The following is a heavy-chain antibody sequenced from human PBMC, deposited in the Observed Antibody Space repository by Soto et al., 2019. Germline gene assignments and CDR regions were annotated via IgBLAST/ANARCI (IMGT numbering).Heavy chain of an antibody. CDR2: MNPNRGNT. Sequence: QVQLVQSGAEVKKPGASVKVSCKASGYTFTSYDINWVRQATGQGLEWMGWMNPNRGNTGYAQKFQGRVTMTRNTSRSTAYMVLGILRSEDTAVYYCAGLMAVAASEYFQHWGQGTLVTVSS. V-gene: IGHV1-8*01. CDR3: AGLMAVAASEYFQH. CDR1: GYTFTSYD. J-gene: IGHJ1*01. D-gene: IGHD2-15*01.